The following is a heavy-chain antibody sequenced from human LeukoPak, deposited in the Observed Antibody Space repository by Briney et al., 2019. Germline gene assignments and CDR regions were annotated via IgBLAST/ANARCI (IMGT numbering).Heavy chain of an antibody. V-gene: IGHV3-30-3*01. CDR2: VSYDGGTK. J-gene: IGHJ4*02. D-gene: IGHD6-19*01. CDR1: GFTFSNYA. Sequence: GGSLRLSCAASGFTFSNYAMDWLRQAPGTGLEWVAIVSYDGGTKYYAASVEGRFTISRDNSKNTLYLQLNSLRPEDTAVYFCATAIAVGLRYFDYWGQGTLVTVSS. CDR3: ATAIAVGLRYFDY.